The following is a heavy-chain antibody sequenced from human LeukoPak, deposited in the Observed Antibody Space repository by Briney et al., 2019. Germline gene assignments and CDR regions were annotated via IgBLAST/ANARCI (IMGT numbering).Heavy chain of an antibody. D-gene: IGHD3-22*01. CDR1: GGPISSSGQY. CDR3: ARDSRDHYDSSGSVYYFDY. Sequence: PSGTLSLTCTVSGGPISSSGQYWVWIRQPPGKGLEWIGSMYYSGSTYYNSSLKSRVTISGDTSKNQFSLKLSSMTAADTAVYYCARDSRDHYDSSGSVYYFDYWGQGTLVTVSS. CDR2: MYYSGST. J-gene: IGHJ4*02. V-gene: IGHV4-39*07.